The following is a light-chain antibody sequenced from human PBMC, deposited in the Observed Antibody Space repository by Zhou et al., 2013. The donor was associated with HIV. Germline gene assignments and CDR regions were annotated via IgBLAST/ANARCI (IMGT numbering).Light chain of an antibody. V-gene: IGKV1-12*01. J-gene: IGKJ4*01. CDR2: SAS. CDR3: QQAQEGPLT. Sequence: DIQMTQSPSSVSASVGDRVTITCRASQGISRWLGWYQQKPGQAPKLLIYSASNLQSGVPSRFSGSGSGTDFTFTISSLQPEDSATYFCQQAQEGPLTFGGGTKVEIK. CDR1: QGISRW.